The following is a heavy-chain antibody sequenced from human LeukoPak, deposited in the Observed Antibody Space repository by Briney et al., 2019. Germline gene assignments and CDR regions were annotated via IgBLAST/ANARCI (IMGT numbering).Heavy chain of an antibody. Sequence: SETLSLTCTVSGGSISSYYWSWIRQPPGKGLEWIGEINHSGSTNYNPSLKSRVTISVDTSKNQFSLQLNSVTPEDTAVYYCARERLGELSFPFDYWGQGTLVTVSS. V-gene: IGHV4-34*01. CDR2: INHSGST. CDR1: GGSISSYY. J-gene: IGHJ4*02. D-gene: IGHD3-16*02. CDR3: ARERLGELSFPFDY.